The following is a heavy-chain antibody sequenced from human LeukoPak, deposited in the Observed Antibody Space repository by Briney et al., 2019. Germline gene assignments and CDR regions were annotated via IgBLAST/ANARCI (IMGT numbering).Heavy chain of an antibody. J-gene: IGHJ4*02. Sequence: SETLSLTCTVSGGSISSYYWSWIRQHPGKGLEWIGYIYYSGSTYYNPSLKSRVTISVDTSKNQFSLKLSSVTAADTAVYYCARSGYGSYYFDYWGQGTLVTVSS. D-gene: IGHD5-12*01. CDR2: IYYSGST. V-gene: IGHV4-59*06. CDR3: ARSGYGSYYFDY. CDR1: GGSISSYY.